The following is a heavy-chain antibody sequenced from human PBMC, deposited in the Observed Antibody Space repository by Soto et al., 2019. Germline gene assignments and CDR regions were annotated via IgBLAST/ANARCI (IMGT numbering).Heavy chain of an antibody. CDR3: ARVGSVVPAAMASVDYFDY. D-gene: IGHD2-2*01. CDR1: SGCISSSNW. J-gene: IGHJ4*02. CDR2: IYNSGST. Sequence: QVQLQESGPGLVKPSGTLSLTCAVSSGCISSSNWWSWVRQPPGKGLEWIGEIYNSGSTNYNPSLKSRVTISVDKSTNQFSLKLSSVTAADTAVYYCARVGSVVPAAMASVDYFDYWGQGTLVTVSS. V-gene: IGHV4-4*02.